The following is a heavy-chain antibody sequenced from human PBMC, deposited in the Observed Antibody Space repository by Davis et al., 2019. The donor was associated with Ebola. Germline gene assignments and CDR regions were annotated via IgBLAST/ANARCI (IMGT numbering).Heavy chain of an antibody. D-gene: IGHD5-18*01. Sequence: MPSETLSLTFALYGSSSSGYYWSWIRQPPGKALEWIREINHSGSTNYTPSLKSRVTISVDTSKNQFSLKLSSVTAADTDVYYRARGGGGYSYGSPGYWGQGTLVTVSS. CDR1: GSSSSGYY. CDR3: ARGGGGYSYGSPGY. J-gene: IGHJ4*02. V-gene: IGHV4-34*01. CDR2: INHSGST.